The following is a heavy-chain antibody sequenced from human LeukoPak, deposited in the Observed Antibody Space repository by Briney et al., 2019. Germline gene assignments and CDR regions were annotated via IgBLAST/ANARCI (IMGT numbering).Heavy chain of an antibody. V-gene: IGHV4-31*03. CDR3: ARDRDYDSSGYYYVAAFDI. CDR1: GGSISSGGYS. CDR2: IYYSGST. Sequence: SQTLSLTCTVSGGSISSGGYSWSWIRQHPGKGLEWIGYIYYSGSTYYNPSLKSRVTISVDTSKNQFSLKLSSVTAADTAVYYCARDRDYDSSGYYYVAAFDIWGQGTMVTVSS. D-gene: IGHD3-22*01. J-gene: IGHJ3*02.